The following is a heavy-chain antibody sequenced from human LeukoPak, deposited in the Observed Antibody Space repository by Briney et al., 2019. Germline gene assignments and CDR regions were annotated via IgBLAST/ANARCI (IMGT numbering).Heavy chain of an antibody. V-gene: IGHV3-11*01. D-gene: IGHD3-22*01. CDR3: ARDRYDSAPVSSGGMDV. CDR2: ISRSGSTI. Sequence: GGSLRLSCAASGFTFSDYYMSWIRQAPGKGLEWVSYISRSGSTIYYADSVKGRFTISRDNAKNSLYLQMNSLRAEDTAVYYCARDRYDSAPVSSGGMDVWGQGTTVTVSS. CDR1: GFTFSDYY. J-gene: IGHJ6*02.